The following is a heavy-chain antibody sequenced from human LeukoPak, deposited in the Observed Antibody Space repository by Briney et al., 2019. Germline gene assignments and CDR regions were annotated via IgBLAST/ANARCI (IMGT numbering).Heavy chain of an antibody. CDR3: ASSAPGYSDC. Sequence: SQTLSLTCTVSGGSISSGGDYWSWIRQYPGKGLEWIGYIFYTGSTYYNPSLESRVTISVDTSKNQFSLKLNSVTAADTAVYYCASSAPGYSDCWGQGTLVTVSS. CDR1: GGSISSGGDY. V-gene: IGHV4-31*03. CDR2: IFYTGST. J-gene: IGHJ4*02. D-gene: IGHD6-13*01.